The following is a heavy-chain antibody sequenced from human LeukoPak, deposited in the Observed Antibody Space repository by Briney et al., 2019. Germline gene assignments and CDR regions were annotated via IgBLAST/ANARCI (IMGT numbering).Heavy chain of an antibody. J-gene: IGHJ4*02. Sequence: GGSLRLSCAASGFTFSSYAMSWVRQAPGKGLEWVSAISSSSSYIYYADSVKGRFTISRDNAKNSLYLQMNSLRAEDTAVYYCTGSFGELTFFDYWGLGTLVTVSS. CDR1: GFTFSSYA. CDR3: TGSFGELTFFDY. V-gene: IGHV3-21*03. D-gene: IGHD3-10*01. CDR2: ISSSSSYI.